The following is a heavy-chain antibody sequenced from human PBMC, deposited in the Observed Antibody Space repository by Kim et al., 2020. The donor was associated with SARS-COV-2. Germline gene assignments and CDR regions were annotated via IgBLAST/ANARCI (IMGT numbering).Heavy chain of an antibody. V-gene: IGHV3-53*01. CDR2: ST. Sequence: STYYADSVKGRFTISRDNSKNTLYLQMTSLRAEDTAVYYCARGAGTPIDYWGQGTLVTVSS. J-gene: IGHJ4*02. CDR3: ARGAGTPIDY. D-gene: IGHD6-19*01.